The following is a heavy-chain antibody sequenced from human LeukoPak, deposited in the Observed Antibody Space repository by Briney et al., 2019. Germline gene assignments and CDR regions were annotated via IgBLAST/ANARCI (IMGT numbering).Heavy chain of an antibody. CDR2: ISSSSSFI. J-gene: IGHJ4*02. CDR1: GFTFSSYA. V-gene: IGHV3-21*06. CDR3: ARLGDYEGY. D-gene: IGHD4-17*01. Sequence: PGGSLRLSCAASGFTFSSYAMNWVRQASGKGLEWVSSISSSSSFIHYADSVKGRFAVSRDNAKNSLCLQMNSLRAEDTAVYYCARLGDYEGYWGQGTLVTVSS.